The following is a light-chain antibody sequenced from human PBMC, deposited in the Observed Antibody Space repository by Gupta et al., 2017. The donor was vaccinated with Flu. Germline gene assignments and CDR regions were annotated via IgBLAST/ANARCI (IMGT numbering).Light chain of an antibody. CDR1: FSDVGDYNE. Sequence: VTIACTGTFSDVGDYNEVSWFQQHSGKAPKLMISDVTKRPAGVSEGFSGSKSGNTASLTISGRQAVDEADYYCCAYATTYTWVFGGGTKLTVL. CDR2: DVT. J-gene: IGLJ3*02. V-gene: IGLV2-11*03. CDR3: CAYATTYTWV.